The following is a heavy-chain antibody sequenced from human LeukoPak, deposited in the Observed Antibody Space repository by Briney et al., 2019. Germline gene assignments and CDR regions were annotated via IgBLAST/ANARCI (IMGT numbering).Heavy chain of an antibody. CDR2: INPNSGGT. D-gene: IGHD6-13*01. CDR3: ARGRSSWYDLDY. J-gene: IGHJ4*02. Sequence: ASVKVSCKASGYSFTGYYMHWVRQAPGQGLEWTGRINPNSGGTNYAQKFQGRVTMTRDTSISTAYMELSRLRSDDTAVYYCARGRSSWYDLDYWGQGTLVTVSS. V-gene: IGHV1-2*06. CDR1: GYSFTGYY.